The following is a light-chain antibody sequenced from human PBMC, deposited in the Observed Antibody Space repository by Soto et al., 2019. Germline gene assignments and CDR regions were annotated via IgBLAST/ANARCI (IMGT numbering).Light chain of an antibody. Sequence: QSALTQPAAVSGSPGQSITISCTEISSDVGGYNYVSWYQQHPGKAPKLMIYDVSNRPSGVSNRFSGSKSGNTASLTISGLQAEDEADYYCSSYISSSTVFGGGTKVTVL. J-gene: IGLJ2*01. CDR3: SSYISSSTV. CDR2: DVS. CDR1: SSDVGGYNY. V-gene: IGLV2-14*03.